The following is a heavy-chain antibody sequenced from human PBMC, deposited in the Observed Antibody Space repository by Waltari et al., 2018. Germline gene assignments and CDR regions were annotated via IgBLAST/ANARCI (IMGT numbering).Heavy chain of an antibody. CDR2: ISSSGLTI. CDR3: GRAIDITGPGWGRAVDI. Sequence: EVQLVESGGGLVQPGGSLRLSCAASGFAFNTYAMNWVREAPGKGLEWISYISSSGLTIYYADSVKGRFTISRDNAKNSLDLQMNSLGDEDTAVYYCGRAIDITGPGWGRAVDIWGQGTMVTVSS. D-gene: IGHD6-13*01. V-gene: IGHV3-48*03. J-gene: IGHJ3*02. CDR1: GFAFNTYA.